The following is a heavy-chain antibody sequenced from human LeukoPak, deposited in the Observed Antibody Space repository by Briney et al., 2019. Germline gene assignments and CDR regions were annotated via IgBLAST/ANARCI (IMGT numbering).Heavy chain of an antibody. V-gene: IGHV3-74*01. D-gene: IGHD3-22*01. CDR1: GFTFSSYW. Sequence: PGGSLRLSCAASGFTFSSYWMHWVRQAPGKGLVWVSRINSDGSSTSYADSVKGRFTISRDNSKNTLYLQMNSLRAEDTAVYYCAKDKQPLVVITRGFDYWGQGTLVTVSS. CDR2: INSDGSST. CDR3: AKDKQPLVVITRGFDY. J-gene: IGHJ4*02.